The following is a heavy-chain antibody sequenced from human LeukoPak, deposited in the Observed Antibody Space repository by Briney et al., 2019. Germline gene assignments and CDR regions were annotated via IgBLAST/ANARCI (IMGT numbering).Heavy chain of an antibody. CDR1: GFTFTSHA. CDR3: AKDYCSGGSCYSFDY. J-gene: IGHJ4*02. CDR2: ISFDGRKK. Sequence: GGSLRLSCAASGFTFTSHALHWVRQAPGKGLEWVAVISFDGRKKFYADSVKGRFTISRDPSKNTLSLQMLSLKADDTAIYYCAKDYCSGGSCYSFDYWGQGTLVTVSS. D-gene: IGHD2-15*01. V-gene: IGHV3-30*18.